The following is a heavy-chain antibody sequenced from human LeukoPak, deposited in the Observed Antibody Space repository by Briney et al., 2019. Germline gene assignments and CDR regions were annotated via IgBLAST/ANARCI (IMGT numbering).Heavy chain of an antibody. CDR3: ASLNYDSSGAPQGNEDY. CDR1: GGSISSSSYY. CDR2: IYYSGST. J-gene: IGHJ4*02. Sequence: PSETLSLTCTVSGGSISSSSYYWGWIRQPPGKGLEWIGSIYYSGSTFHNPSLKSRVTISVDTSKNQFSLKLSSVTAADTAVYYCASLNYDSSGAPQGNEDYWGQGTLVTVSS. D-gene: IGHD3-22*01. V-gene: IGHV4-39*01.